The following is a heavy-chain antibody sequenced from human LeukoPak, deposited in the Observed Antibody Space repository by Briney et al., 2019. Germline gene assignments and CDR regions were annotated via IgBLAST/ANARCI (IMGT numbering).Heavy chain of an antibody. Sequence: GGSLRLSCAASGSTFSSYAMSWVRQAPGKGLEWVSAISGSGGSTYYADSAKGRFTISRDNSKNTLYLQMNSLRAEDTAVYYCAKRSGSSYYYGMDVWGQGTTVTVSS. V-gene: IGHV3-23*01. CDR2: ISGSGGST. CDR1: GSTFSSYA. CDR3: AKRSGSSYYYGMDV. J-gene: IGHJ6*02. D-gene: IGHD1-26*01.